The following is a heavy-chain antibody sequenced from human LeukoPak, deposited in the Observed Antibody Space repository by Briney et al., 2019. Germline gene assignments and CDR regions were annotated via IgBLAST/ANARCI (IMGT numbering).Heavy chain of an antibody. V-gene: IGHV3-23*01. Sequence: VQPGGSLRLSCAVSGFTLSSYGLTWVRQAPGKGLEWVSFSSFSGEITEYADSVKGRFTMSRDNSQSRVYLQMNNLRAEDTAVYYCASYRSTGGNVEHWGQGTLVTVSS. CDR3: ASYRSTGGNVEH. J-gene: IGHJ1*01. CDR2: SSFSGEIT. CDR1: GFTLSSYG. D-gene: IGHD1-1*01.